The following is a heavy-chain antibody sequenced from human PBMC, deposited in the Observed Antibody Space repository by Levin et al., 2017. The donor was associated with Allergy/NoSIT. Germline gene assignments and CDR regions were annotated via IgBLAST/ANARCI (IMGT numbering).Heavy chain of an antibody. V-gene: IGHV3-7*01. D-gene: IGHD4-17*01. Sequence: QYGGSLRLSCAASGFTFSSYWMSWVRQAPGKGLEWVANIKQDGSERYYVDSVKGRFTLSRDNAKNSLSLQMNSLRAEDTAVYYCARVVGDLYFDNWGQGALVTVSS. CDR3: ARVVGDLYFDN. CDR2: IKQDGSER. J-gene: IGHJ4*02. CDR1: GFTFSSYW.